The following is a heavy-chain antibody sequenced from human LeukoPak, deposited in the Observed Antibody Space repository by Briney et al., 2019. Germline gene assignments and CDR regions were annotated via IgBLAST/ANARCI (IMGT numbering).Heavy chain of an antibody. D-gene: IGHD4-23*01. CDR1: GFTFSSYS. V-gene: IGHV3-21*01. J-gene: IGHJ4*02. Sequence: GGSLRLSCAASGFTFSSYSMNWVRQAPGKGLEWVSSISSSSSYIYYADSVKGRFTISRDNAKNSLYLQMNSLRAEDTAVYYCAREDAYGGYTRGGFDNWGQRTLVTVSS. CDR2: ISSSSSYI. CDR3: AREDAYGGYTRGGFDN.